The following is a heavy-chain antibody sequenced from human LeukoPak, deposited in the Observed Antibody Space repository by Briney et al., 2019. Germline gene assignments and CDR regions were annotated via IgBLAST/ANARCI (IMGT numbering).Heavy chain of an antibody. D-gene: IGHD4-23*01. J-gene: IGHJ4*02. V-gene: IGHV3-48*03. CDR3: ARGAHKRDDYGGFFDY. CDR1: GFTFSSYE. Sequence: HTGGSLRLSCAASGFTFSSYEMNWVRQAPGKGLEWVSYISSSGSTIYYADSVKGRFTISRDNSKNTLYLQMTSLRAEDTAVYYCARGAHKRDDYGGFFDYWGQGTLVTVSS. CDR2: ISSSGSTI.